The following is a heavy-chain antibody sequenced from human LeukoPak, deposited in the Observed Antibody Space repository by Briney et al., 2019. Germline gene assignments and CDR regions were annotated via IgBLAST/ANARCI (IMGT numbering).Heavy chain of an antibody. D-gene: IGHD1-26*01. CDR2: MRHRESEK. CDR3: ARGNSGSYSQDWFDP. V-gene: IGHV3-7*03. Sequence: GGSLRLSCAASGFTFSIYWMTWVRQAPGKGLEWVANMRHRESEKYYVDSVKGRFAISRDNAKNSLYLQMNSLRDDDMALYYCARGNSGSYSQDWFDPWGQGTLVTVSS. CDR1: GFTFSIYW. J-gene: IGHJ5*02.